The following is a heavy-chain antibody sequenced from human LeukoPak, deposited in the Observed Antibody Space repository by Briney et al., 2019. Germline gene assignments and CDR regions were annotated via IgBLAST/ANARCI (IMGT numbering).Heavy chain of an antibody. CDR2: IRYDGSNK. Sequence: GGSLRLSCAASGFTFSSYGMHWVRQAPGKGLEWVAFIRYDGSNKYYADSVKGRFTISRDNSKNTLDLQMNNLRAEDTAVYYYARDLDDFNTLPPFFQHWGQGTLVTVSS. V-gene: IGHV3-30*02. J-gene: IGHJ1*01. D-gene: IGHD3-3*01. CDR1: GFTFSSYG. CDR3: ARDLDDFNTLPPFFQH.